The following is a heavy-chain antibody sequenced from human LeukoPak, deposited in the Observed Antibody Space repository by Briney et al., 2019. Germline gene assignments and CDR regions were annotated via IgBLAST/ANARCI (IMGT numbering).Heavy chain of an antibody. J-gene: IGHJ4*02. CDR2: INPNSGGT. CDR3: ASSMVRGVYFDY. V-gene: IGHV1-2*06. D-gene: IGHD3-10*01. Sequence: GASVKVSCKASGYTFTGYYMHWVRQAPGQGLEWMGRINPNSGGTNYAQKFQGRVTMTRDTSISTAYMELSRLRSDGTAVYYCASSMVRGVYFDYWGQGTLVTVSS. CDR1: GYTFTGYY.